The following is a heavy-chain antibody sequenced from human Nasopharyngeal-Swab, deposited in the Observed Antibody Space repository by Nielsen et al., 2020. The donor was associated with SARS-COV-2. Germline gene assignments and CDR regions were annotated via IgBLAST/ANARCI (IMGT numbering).Heavy chain of an antibody. J-gene: IGHJ4*02. Sequence: GEALKIPCAASGFTFSSYWMHWVGEAPGKGLGWVSRINNDATTTSYADSVKGRFTISRDNAKNTLYLQMNSLRVEDTAVYYCARGLNGYNTFDYWGQGTLLTVSS. D-gene: IGHD5-24*01. CDR1: GFTFSSYW. CDR2: INNDATTT. V-gene: IGHV3-74*01. CDR3: ARGLNGYNTFDY.